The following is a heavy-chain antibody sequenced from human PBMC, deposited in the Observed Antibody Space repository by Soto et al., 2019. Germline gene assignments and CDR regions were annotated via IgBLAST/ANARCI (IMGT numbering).Heavy chain of an antibody. J-gene: IGHJ4*02. CDR2: ISGSGGTT. CDR1: GCTFSSYA. D-gene: IGHD6-13*01. Sequence: VQLVESGGGLVQPGGSLRLSCAASGCTFSSYAMSWVRQAPGKGLEWVSVISGSGGTTYYADSVKGRFTISRDNSKNTLSLQMNSLRAEDTAVYYCAKVHRESSSWSYYFDYWGQGTLVTVSS. CDR3: AKVHRESSSWSYYFDY. V-gene: IGHV3-23*04.